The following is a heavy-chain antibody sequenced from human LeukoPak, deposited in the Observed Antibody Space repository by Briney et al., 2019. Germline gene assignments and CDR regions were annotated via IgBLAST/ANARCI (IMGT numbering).Heavy chain of an antibody. Sequence: ESLQISCQGSGYIFTSYWIGWVRQMPGKGLEWMGIIYPGDSDTRYSPSFQGQVTISADKSISTAYLQWSSLKASDTAMYYCARHQGIAVAGTGPHYYYGMDVWGQGTTVTVSS. CDR2: IYPGDSDT. D-gene: IGHD6-19*01. V-gene: IGHV5-51*01. CDR3: ARHQGIAVAGTGPHYYYGMDV. J-gene: IGHJ6*02. CDR1: GYIFTSYW.